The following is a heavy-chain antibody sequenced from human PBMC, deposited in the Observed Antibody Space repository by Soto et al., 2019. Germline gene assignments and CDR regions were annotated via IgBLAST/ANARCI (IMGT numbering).Heavy chain of an antibody. D-gene: IGHD5-18*01. V-gene: IGHV2-5*02. CDR1: GFSLTTRGVG. J-gene: IGHJ4*02. Sequence: QITLKESGPTLVKPTQTLTLTCTFSGFSLTTRGVGVGWIRQPPGKALAWLALIYWDDDEGYSPSPKSMLTITKDTSKNQVVLTMTNMGPVDTATYFCAHRPRGYSYHFDYWGQGTLVTVSS. CDR3: AHRPRGYSYHFDY. CDR2: IYWDDDE.